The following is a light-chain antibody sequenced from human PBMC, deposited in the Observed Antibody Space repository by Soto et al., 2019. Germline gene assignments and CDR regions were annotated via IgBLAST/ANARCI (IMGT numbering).Light chain of an antibody. V-gene: IGKV3-15*01. Sequence: EIVMTQSPATLSVSPGERATLSCRASQSVSSNLAWYQQKPGQAPRLLIYGASTRATGIPARFSGSGSGTEFTLTISSLLSEYFAVYYCQQYNNWPWTFGQGTKVEIK. CDR1: QSVSSN. CDR2: GAS. J-gene: IGKJ1*01. CDR3: QQYNNWPWT.